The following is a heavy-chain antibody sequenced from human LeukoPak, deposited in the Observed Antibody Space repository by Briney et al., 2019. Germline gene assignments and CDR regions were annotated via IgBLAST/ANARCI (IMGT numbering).Heavy chain of an antibody. J-gene: IGHJ5*02. CDR2: INTNTGNP. CDR3: ARDLILGGQQLVGNWFDP. D-gene: IGHD6-13*01. Sequence: ASVKVSCKASGYTFTSYAMNWVRQAPGQGLEWMGWINTNTGNPTYAQGFTGRFVFSLDTSVSTAYLQISSLKAEDTAVYYCARDLILGGQQLVGNWFDPWGQGTLVTVSS. CDR1: GYTFTSYA. V-gene: IGHV7-4-1*02.